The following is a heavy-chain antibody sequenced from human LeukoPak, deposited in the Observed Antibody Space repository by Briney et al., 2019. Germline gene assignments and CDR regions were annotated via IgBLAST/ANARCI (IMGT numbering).Heavy chain of an antibody. CDR3: ARSLRWLQALDY. CDR2: ISSSGTTI. D-gene: IGHD5-24*01. Sequence: PGGSLRLSCAASGFTFSDYYMSWIRQAPGKGLEWVSYISSSGTTIYYADSVKGRFTISRDNAKNSLYLQMNGLRAEDTAVYYCARSLRWLQALDYWGQGTLVTVSS. V-gene: IGHV3-11*01. J-gene: IGHJ4*02. CDR1: GFTFSDYY.